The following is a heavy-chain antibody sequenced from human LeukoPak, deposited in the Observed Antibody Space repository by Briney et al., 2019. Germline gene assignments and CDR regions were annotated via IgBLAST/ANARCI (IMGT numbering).Heavy chain of an antibody. Sequence: SETLSLTCTVSGGSISSYYWSWIRQPPGKGLEWIGYIYYSGSTNYYPSLKSRVTISVDTSKNQFSLKLSSVTAADTAVYYCARGAGYDSSAPFDYWGQGTLVTVSS. V-gene: IGHV4-59*08. CDR2: IYYSGST. CDR1: GGSISSYY. CDR3: ARGAGYDSSAPFDY. D-gene: IGHD3-22*01. J-gene: IGHJ4*02.